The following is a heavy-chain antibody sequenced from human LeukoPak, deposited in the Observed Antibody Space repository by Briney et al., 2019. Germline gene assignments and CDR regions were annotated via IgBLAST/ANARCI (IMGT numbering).Heavy chain of an antibody. D-gene: IGHD3-10*01. Sequence: PGGSLRLSCAASGFTFSSYAMSWVRQAPGKGLEWVSAISGSGGSTYYADSVKGRFTISRDNSKNTLYLQMNSLRAEDTAVYYCARVRYSDDGIYYNDFDCWGQGTLVTVSS. J-gene: IGHJ4*02. CDR1: GFTFSSYA. CDR2: ISGSGGST. CDR3: ARVRYSDDGIYYNDFDC. V-gene: IGHV3-23*01.